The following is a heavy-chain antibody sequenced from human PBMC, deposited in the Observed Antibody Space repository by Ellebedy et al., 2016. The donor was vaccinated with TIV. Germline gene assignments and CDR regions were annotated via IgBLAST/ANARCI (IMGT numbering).Heavy chain of an antibody. J-gene: IGHJ4*02. CDR3: TRGGATFDY. Sequence: GESLKISCVASGFTFSDYWMSWVRQAPGKGLEWVANIKQDGSEKYYVDSVKGRFSISRDNAKNSLYLQMNSLRAEDTAVYYCTRGGATFDYWGQGTRVTVSS. V-gene: IGHV3-7*03. D-gene: IGHD2-21*01. CDR2: IKQDGSEK. CDR1: GFTFSDYW.